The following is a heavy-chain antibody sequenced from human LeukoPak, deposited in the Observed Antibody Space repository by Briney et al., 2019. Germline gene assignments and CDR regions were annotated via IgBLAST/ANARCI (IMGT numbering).Heavy chain of an antibody. D-gene: IGHD3-22*01. V-gene: IGHV3-64D*06. CDR3: VKGNYYYSSGYQFDY. CDR2: ISSNGGST. J-gene: IGHJ4*02. Sequence: GGSLRLSCSASGFTFSTYAMHWVRQAPGKGLEYVSAISSNGGSTYYADSVKGRFTISRDNSKNTLYLQMSSLRAEDTAVYYCVKGNYYYSSGYQFDYWGQGTLVTVSS. CDR1: GFTFSTYA.